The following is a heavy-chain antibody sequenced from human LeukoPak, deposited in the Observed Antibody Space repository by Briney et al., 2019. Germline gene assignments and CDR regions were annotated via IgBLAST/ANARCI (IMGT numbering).Heavy chain of an antibody. Sequence: ASVKVSCKASGYTFTSYDINWVRQATGQGLEWMGWMNPNSGNTGYAQKFQGRVTMTRDTSISTAYMELSRLRSDDTAVYYCARAPYGDYFNWFDPWGQGTLVTVSS. J-gene: IGHJ5*02. V-gene: IGHV1-8*02. CDR3: ARAPYGDYFNWFDP. CDR2: MNPNSGNT. D-gene: IGHD4-17*01. CDR1: GYTFTSYD.